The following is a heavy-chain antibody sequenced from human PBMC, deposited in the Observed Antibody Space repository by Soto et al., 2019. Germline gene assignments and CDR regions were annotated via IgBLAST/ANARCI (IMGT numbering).Heavy chain of an antibody. Sequence: GGSLRLSCATSGFILSDCAMNWVRQAPGKGLEWVSYISSSSSVIDYADSVKGRFTVSRDNARNSLYLQMNSLRAEDTAVYYCARDLSWGSNWYYYMDVWGKGTTITVSS. J-gene: IGHJ6*03. CDR2: ISSSSSVI. D-gene: IGHD7-27*01. CDR3: ARDLSWGSNWYYYMDV. CDR1: GFILSDCA. V-gene: IGHV3-48*01.